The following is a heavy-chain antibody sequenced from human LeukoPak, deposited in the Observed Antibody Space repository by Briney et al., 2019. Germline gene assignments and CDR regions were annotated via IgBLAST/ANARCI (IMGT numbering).Heavy chain of an antibody. Sequence: GGSLRLSCAASGFTFDDYGMSWVRQAPGKGLEWVSGINWNGGSTGYADSVKGRFTISRDNAKNSLYLQMNSLRADDTAVYYCARQETSSYNGAFDIWGQGTMVTVSS. CDR3: ARQETSSYNGAFDI. V-gene: IGHV3-20*04. D-gene: IGHD1-26*01. CDR1: GFTFDDYG. J-gene: IGHJ3*02. CDR2: INWNGGST.